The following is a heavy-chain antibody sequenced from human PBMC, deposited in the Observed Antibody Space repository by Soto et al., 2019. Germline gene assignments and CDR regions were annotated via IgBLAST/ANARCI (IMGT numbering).Heavy chain of an antibody. CDR3: ARSWIHSYALSMDV. CDR2: ISSSGSTI. V-gene: IGHV3-48*03. D-gene: IGHD5-18*01. CDR1: GFTFSSYE. J-gene: IGHJ6*02. Sequence: AGGSLRLSCAASGFTFSSYEMNWVRQAPGKGLEWVSYISSSGSTIYYADSVKGRFTISRDNAKNSLYLQMNSLRAEDTAVYYCARSWIHSYALSMDVWGQGTTVTVSS.